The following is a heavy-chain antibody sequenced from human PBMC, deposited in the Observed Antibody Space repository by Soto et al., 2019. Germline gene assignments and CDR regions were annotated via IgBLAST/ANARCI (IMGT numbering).Heavy chain of an antibody. CDR1: GFTFSSYS. V-gene: IGHV3-48*02. D-gene: IGHD3-22*01. Sequence: GGSLRLSCAASGFTFSSYSMNWVRQAPGKGLEWVSYISSSSSTIYYADSVKGRFTISRDNAKNSLYLQMNSLRDEDTAVYYCARDTYYYDSSGDAFDIWGQGTMVTVSS. CDR3: ARDTYYYDSSGDAFDI. CDR2: ISSSSSTI. J-gene: IGHJ3*02.